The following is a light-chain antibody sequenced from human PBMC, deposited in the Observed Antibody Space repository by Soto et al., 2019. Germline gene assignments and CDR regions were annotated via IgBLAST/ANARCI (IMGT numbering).Light chain of an antibody. J-gene: IGLJ2*01. CDR1: SSDVGGYNY. V-gene: IGLV2-8*01. CDR2: EVS. Sequence: QSALTQPPSASGSPGQSVTISCTGTSSDVGGYNYVSWYQQHPGKAPKLIIYEVSKRPSGVPDRFSGSKSGNTASLTVSGLLAEDEADYHCSSYVGTKIGDVIFGGGTQLTVL. CDR3: SSYVGTKIGDVI.